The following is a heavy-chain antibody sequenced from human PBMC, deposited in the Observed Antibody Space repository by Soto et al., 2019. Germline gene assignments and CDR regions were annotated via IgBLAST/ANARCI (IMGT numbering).Heavy chain of an antibody. J-gene: IGHJ4*02. CDR1: GFTFGGSA. V-gene: IGHV3-73*02. CDR3: TRQTDGVGWLVVPTDYNFDY. D-gene: IGHD6-19*01. Sequence: EGQLVESGGGLVQPGGSLKLSCAASGFTFGGSAMHWVRQASGKGLEWVGHIRSKTNSYATAYAESVKGRFTISRDDSMNTAYLQMNSVKTEDTAVYFCTRQTDGVGWLVVPTDYNFDYWGQGTLVTVSS. CDR2: IRSKTNSYAT.